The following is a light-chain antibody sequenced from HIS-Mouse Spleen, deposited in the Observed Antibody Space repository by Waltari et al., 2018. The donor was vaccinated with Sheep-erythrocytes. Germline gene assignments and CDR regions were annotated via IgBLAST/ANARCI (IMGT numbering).Light chain of an antibody. CDR1: SRDVGTYNL. Sequence: QSALTQPASVPGSPGQSITISCPGTSRDVGTYNLFPWYQQHPGKAPKLMIYEGGKRPSGVSNRFSGSKSGNTASLTISGLQAEDEADYYCCSYAGSSTPWVFGGGTKLTVL. CDR3: CSYAGSSTPWV. V-gene: IGLV2-23*01. J-gene: IGLJ3*02. CDR2: EGG.